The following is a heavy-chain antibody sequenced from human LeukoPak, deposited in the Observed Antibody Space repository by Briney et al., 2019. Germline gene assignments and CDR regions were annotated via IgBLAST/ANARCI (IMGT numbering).Heavy chain of an antibody. Sequence: SETLSLTCTASGGSISSGSYYWGWIRQPAGQGLEWIVRIYTSGSTNYNPSLESRIIISVDTSKNQFSLKRSSGTAADTAVYYCAREGGYAATFDYWGQGTLVTVSS. V-gene: IGHV4-61*02. CDR2: IYTSGST. CDR3: AREGGYAATFDY. J-gene: IGHJ4*02. D-gene: IGHD5-12*01. CDR1: GGSISSGSYY.